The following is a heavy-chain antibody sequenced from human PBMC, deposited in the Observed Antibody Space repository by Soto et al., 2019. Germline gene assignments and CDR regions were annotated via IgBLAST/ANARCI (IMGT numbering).Heavy chain of an antibody. V-gene: IGHV3-15*01. D-gene: IGHD3-3*01. CDR2: IKSKTDGGTT. J-gene: IGHJ6*02. Sequence: PGESLKISCAASGFTFSNAWMSWVRQAPGKGLEWVGRIKSKTDGGTTDYAAPVKGRFTISRDDSKNTLYLQMNSLKTEDTAVYYCTTVVLITIFGVVHPDVWGQGTTVTVSS. CDR3: TTVVLITIFGVVHPDV. CDR1: GFTFSNAW.